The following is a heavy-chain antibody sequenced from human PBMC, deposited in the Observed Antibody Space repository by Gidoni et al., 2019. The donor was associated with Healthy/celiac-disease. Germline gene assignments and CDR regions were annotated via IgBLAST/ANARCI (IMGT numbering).Heavy chain of an antibody. CDR2: INHSGST. D-gene: IGHD3-10*01. J-gene: IGHJ5*02. CDR1: GGSFSGYY. Sequence: QVQLQQWGAGLLKPSETLSLTCAVYGGSFSGYYWSWIRQPPGKGLEWFGEINHSGSTNYNPSLKSRVTISVDTSKNQFSRKLSSVTAADTAVYYCAREPDYGSGKPETYNWFDPWGQGTLVTVSS. CDR3: AREPDYGSGKPETYNWFDP. V-gene: IGHV4-34*01.